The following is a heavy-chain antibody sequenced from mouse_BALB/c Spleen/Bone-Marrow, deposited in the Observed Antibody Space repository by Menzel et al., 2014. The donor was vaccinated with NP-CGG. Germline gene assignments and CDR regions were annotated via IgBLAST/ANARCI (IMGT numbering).Heavy chain of an antibody. Sequence: QVQLQQSGAELVRPGSSVKISCKASGYAFSRSWMNWVKQRPGQGLEWIGQIYPGDDDTNYSGKFKGRATLTADKSSGTAYMQLSSITSEDSAVYFCAGSTPLAYWGQGTLVTVSA. D-gene: IGHD1-1*01. J-gene: IGHJ3*01. CDR2: IYPGDDDT. CDR3: AGSTPLAY. CDR1: GYAFSRSW. V-gene: IGHV1-80*01.